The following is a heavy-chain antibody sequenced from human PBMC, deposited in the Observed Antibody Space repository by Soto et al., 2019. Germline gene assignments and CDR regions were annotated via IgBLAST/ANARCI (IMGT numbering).Heavy chain of an antibody. CDR1: GFAFSSYE. Sequence: QVQLVESGGGVVQSGRCLRLSCAASGFAFSSYEMHWVRQAPGKGLEWVSVISLDGNSKYYVDSVKGRFTISRDNPKNTLYLQMNSLRTEDTAIYYCATGWDYPTPFDYWGQGTLVTVSS. D-gene: IGHD1-7*01. J-gene: IGHJ4*02. CDR3: ATGWDYPTPFDY. CDR2: ISLDGNSK. V-gene: IGHV3-30*03.